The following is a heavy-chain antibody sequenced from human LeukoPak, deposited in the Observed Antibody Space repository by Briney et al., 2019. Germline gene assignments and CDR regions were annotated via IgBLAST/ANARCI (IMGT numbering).Heavy chain of an antibody. V-gene: IGHV4-39*07. J-gene: IGHJ4*02. D-gene: IGHD3-22*01. CDR3: ARDGGNYDSSGYIDY. CDR2: IYYSGST. Sequence: KPSETLSLTCTVSGGSISSYYWGWIRQPPGKGLEWIGSIYYSGSTYYNPSLKSRVTISVDTSKNQFSLKLSSVTAADTAVYYCARDGGNYDSSGYIDYWGQGTLVTVSS. CDR1: GGSISSYY.